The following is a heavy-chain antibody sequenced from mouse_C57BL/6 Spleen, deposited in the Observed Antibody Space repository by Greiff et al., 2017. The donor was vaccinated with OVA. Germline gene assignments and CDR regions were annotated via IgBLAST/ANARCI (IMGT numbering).Heavy chain of an antibody. D-gene: IGHD2-4*01. CDR2: ISGGGGNT. CDR1: GFTFSSYT. J-gene: IGHJ4*01. CDR3: ARIYYDYDADY. Sequence: EVMLVESGGGLVKPGGSLKLSCAASGFTFSSYTMSWVRQTPEKRLEWVATISGGGGNTYYPDSVKGRFTISRDNAKNTLYLQMSSLRSEDTALYYCARIYYDYDADYWGQGTSVTVSS. V-gene: IGHV5-9*01.